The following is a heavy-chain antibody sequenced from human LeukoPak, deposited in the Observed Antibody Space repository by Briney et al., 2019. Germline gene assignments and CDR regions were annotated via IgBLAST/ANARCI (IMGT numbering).Heavy chain of an antibody. J-gene: IGHJ5*02. CDR1: GFIFPTYG. CDR2: IYPDGNNK. CDR3: AKHWSGDYNWSDP. D-gene: IGHD3-3*01. V-gene: IGHV3-30*02. Sequence: GGSLRLSCAASGFIFPTYGMHWVRQAPGKGLEWVACIYPDGNNKDYADSVKGRFIISRDNSKNILFLQMNSLRPEDTAVHYCAKHWSGDYNWSDPWGQGTLVTVSS.